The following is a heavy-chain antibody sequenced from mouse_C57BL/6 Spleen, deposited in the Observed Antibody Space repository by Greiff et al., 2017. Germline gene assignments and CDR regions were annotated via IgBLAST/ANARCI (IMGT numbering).Heavy chain of an antibody. Sequence: EVKLMESGGGLVRPGGSLKLSCAASGFTFSSYGMSWVRQTPDKRLEWVATISSGGSYTYYPDSVKGRFTISRDNAKNTLYLQMSSLKSEDTSMYYCARLGYSNPYWYFDVWGTGTTVTVSS. D-gene: IGHD2-5*01. CDR1: GFTFSSYG. CDR2: ISSGGSYT. CDR3: ARLGYSNPYWYFDV. V-gene: IGHV5-6*03. J-gene: IGHJ1*03.